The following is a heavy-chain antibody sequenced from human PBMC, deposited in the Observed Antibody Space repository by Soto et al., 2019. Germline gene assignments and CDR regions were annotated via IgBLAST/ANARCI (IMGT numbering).Heavy chain of an antibody. D-gene: IGHD1-26*01. V-gene: IGHV1-3*01. CDR2: INAGNGNT. CDR1: GYTFTSYA. Sequence: GASVKVSCKASGYTFTSYAMHWVRQAPGQRLELMGWINAGNGNTKYSQRFQGRVTITRDTSSSTAFMELSSLRSEDTAVYYCARGGEWELIPHYYYYGMDVWGQGTTVTVSS. CDR3: ARGGEWELIPHYYYYGMDV. J-gene: IGHJ6*02.